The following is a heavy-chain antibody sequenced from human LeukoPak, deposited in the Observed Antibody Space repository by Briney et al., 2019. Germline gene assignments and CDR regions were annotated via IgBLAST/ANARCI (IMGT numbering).Heavy chain of an antibody. J-gene: IGHJ4*02. CDR1: GGTFSSYA. CDR3: ARHITIFGVVITSTTLDQ. CDR2: IIPVLDMA. V-gene: IGHV1-69*04. Sequence: SVKVSCKISGGTFSSYAMSWVRQAPGQGLEWMGRIIPVLDMANYSQIFQDRVTITAGKSTTTTYMELSSLRSEDTAVYYCARHITIFGVVITSTTLDQWGQGTLVTVSS. D-gene: IGHD3-3*01.